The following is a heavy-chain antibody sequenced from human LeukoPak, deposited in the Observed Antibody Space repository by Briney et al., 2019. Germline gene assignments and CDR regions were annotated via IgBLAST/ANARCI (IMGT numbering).Heavy chain of an antibody. CDR2: INPNSGGT. V-gene: IGHV1-2*06. Sequence: ASVKVSCKVSGCTFTGYYMHWVRQAPGQGLEWMGRINPNSGGTNYAQKFQGRVTMARDTSISTAYMELSRLRSDDTAVYYCARFYDSSGYHNNWGQGTLVTVSS. J-gene: IGHJ4*02. CDR3: ARFYDSSGYHNN. D-gene: IGHD3-22*01. CDR1: GCTFTGYY.